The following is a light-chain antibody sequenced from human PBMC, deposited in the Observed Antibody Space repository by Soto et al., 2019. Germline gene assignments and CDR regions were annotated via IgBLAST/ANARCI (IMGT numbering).Light chain of an antibody. CDR2: YAS. J-gene: IGKJ1*01. V-gene: IGKV1-5*01. CDR3: QQYNSYPWT. CDR1: QSISSW. Sequence: DIQMTQSPSTLSASVGDRVTITCRASQSISSWLAWYQQKPGKAPKLLIYYASSLESGGPSRFSGSGSGTEFTLTISSLQPDDFATYYCQQYNSYPWTFGQGTKLEIK.